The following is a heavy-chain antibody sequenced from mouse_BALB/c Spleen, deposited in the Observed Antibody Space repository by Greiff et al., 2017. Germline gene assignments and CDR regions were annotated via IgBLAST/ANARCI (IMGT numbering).Heavy chain of an antibody. CDR3: ARKDSYYGSSYFDY. D-gene: IGHD1-1*01. V-gene: IGHV5-9-3*01. J-gene: IGHJ2*01. CDR2: ISSGGSYT. Sequence: EVQGVESGGGLVKPGGSLKLSCAASGFTFSSYAMSWVRQTPEKRLEWVATISSGGSYTYYPDSVKGRFTISRDNAKNTLYLQMSSLRSEDTAMYYCARKDSYYGSSYFDYWGQGTTLTVSS. CDR1: GFTFSSYA.